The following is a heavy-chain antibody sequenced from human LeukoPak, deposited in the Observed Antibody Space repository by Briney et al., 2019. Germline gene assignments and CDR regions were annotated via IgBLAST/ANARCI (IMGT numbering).Heavy chain of an antibody. Sequence: SETLSLTCAVYGGSISNYYWNWIRQPPGKGLEWIGYVHYSGSTNFSPSLKSRVTISVDTSKNQFSLKLSSVTAADTAVYYCARMVSLIINYYALDVWGQGTTVTVS. D-gene: IGHD3-10*01. CDR2: VHYSGST. V-gene: IGHV4-59*01. CDR1: GGSISNYY. J-gene: IGHJ6*02. CDR3: ARMVSLIINYYALDV.